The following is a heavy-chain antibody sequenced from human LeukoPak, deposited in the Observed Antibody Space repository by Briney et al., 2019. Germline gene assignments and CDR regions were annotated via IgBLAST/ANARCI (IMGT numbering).Heavy chain of an antibody. Sequence: VGTLRLSCAASGFTLSSDWMRWGRQAPGKGLGGVSRINSDGSSTGYADSGKGRFTISRENAKNTLYLQINSLRAEDTAVYYCAHTRGGRYYDFWSGHYYSYGMDVWGQGTTVTVSS. CDR3: AHTRGGRYYDFWSGHYYSYGMDV. CDR2: INSDGSST. CDR1: GFTLSSDW. D-gene: IGHD3-3*01. J-gene: IGHJ6*02. V-gene: IGHV3-74*01.